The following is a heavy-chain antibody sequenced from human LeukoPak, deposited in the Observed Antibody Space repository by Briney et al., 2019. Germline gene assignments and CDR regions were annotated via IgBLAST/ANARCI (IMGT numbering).Heavy chain of an antibody. CDR3: ARASYYDFWSGYPPHFDY. V-gene: IGHV3-23*01. J-gene: IGHJ4*02. CDR1: GFTFSSYS. Sequence: PGGSLRLSCAASGFTFSSYSMNWVRQAPGKGLEWVSAISGSGGSTYYADSVKGRFTISRDNSKNTLYLQMNSLRAEDTAVYYCARASYYDFWSGYPPHFDYWGQGTLVTVSS. D-gene: IGHD3-3*01. CDR2: ISGSGGST.